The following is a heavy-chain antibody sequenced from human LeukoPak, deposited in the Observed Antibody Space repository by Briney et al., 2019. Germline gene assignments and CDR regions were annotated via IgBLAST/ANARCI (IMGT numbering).Heavy chain of an antibody. J-gene: IGHJ6*02. CDR1: GFTFSSYG. CDR3: KDLALEGMDV. D-gene: IGHD3-3*01. V-gene: IGHV3-30*18. CDR2: ISYDGSNK. Sequence: PGGSLRLSCAASGFTFSSYGMHWVRQAPGKGLEWVAVISYDGSNKYYADSVKGRFTISRDNSKNTLYLQMNSLRAEDTAVYYAKDLALEGMDVWGQGPTVTVSS.